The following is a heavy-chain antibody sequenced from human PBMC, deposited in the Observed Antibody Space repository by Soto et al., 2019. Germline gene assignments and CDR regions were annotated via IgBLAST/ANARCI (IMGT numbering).Heavy chain of an antibody. J-gene: IGHJ3*02. CDR1: GVSINSANW. D-gene: IGHD2-15*01. V-gene: IGHV4-4*02. CDR2: IYHSGST. Sequence: QMQLQESGPGLVKPSGTLSLTCTVSGVSINSANWWTWVRQSPGKGLEWIGEIYHSGSTNFNPSRTSRVTISVDNSKNQFYLELTSVTAADTAVYYWARYCGGGSCYLGAFDIWGQGTMVPVSS. CDR3: ARYCGGGSCYLGAFDI.